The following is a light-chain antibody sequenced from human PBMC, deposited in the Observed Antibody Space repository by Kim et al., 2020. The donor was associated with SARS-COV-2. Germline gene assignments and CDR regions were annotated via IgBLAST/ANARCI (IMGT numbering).Light chain of an antibody. Sequence: SPGERATLACKASQSVSSSYLAWYQQKPGQAPRLLIYGASSRATGIPDRFSGSGSGTDFTLTISRLEPEDFAVYYCQQYGSSPLTFGGGTKVDIK. J-gene: IGKJ4*01. CDR1: QSVSSSY. CDR2: GAS. V-gene: IGKV3-20*01. CDR3: QQYGSSPLT.